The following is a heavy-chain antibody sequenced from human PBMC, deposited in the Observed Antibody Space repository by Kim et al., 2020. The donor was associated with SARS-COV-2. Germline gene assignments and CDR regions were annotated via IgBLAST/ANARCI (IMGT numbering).Heavy chain of an antibody. CDR3: AKVGYSSTWQDFDY. J-gene: IGHJ4*02. CDR2: VSGSGGST. V-gene: IGHV3-23*01. CDR1: GFTFSSYA. D-gene: IGHD6-13*01. Sequence: GGSLRLSCAASGFTFSSYAMTWVRQAPGKGLEWVSGVSGSGGSTFYADSVKGRFTISRDNSKNTLYLQMNSLRAEDTAVYYCAKVGYSSTWQDFDYWGQGTLVTVST.